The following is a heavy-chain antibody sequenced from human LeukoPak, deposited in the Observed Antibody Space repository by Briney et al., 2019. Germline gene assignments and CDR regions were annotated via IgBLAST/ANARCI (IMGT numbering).Heavy chain of an antibody. CDR1: GFTFSSYW. CDR2: INSDGSST. Sequence: GGSLRLSCAASGFTFSSYWMHWVRQAPGKGLVWVSRINSDGSSTSYADSVKGRFTISRDNAKNTLCLQMNSLRAEDTAVYYCASATTSIAGAGRDYWGQGTLVTVSS. J-gene: IGHJ4*02. D-gene: IGHD6-19*01. CDR3: ASATTSIAGAGRDY. V-gene: IGHV3-74*01.